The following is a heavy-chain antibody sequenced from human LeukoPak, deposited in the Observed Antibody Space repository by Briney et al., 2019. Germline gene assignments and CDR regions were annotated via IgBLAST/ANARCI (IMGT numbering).Heavy chain of an antibody. J-gene: IGHJ4*02. CDR1: GFIFNNYA. CDR2: ISSDGSKK. D-gene: IGHD5-12*01. V-gene: IGHV3-30*04. CDR3: ARVKRGGYDSFDY. Sequence: GRSLRLSCAASGFIFNNYAMHWVRQAPGKGLEWVALISSDGSKKSYADSVKGRFTITRDNSMNTLYLHLSSLRPEDTALYYCARVKRGGYDSFDYWGQRTLVTVSS.